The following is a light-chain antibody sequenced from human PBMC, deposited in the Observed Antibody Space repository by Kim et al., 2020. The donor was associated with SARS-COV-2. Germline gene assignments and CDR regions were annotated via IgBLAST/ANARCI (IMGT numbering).Light chain of an antibody. CDR2: DVT. CDR3: MAYAGSDTLI. V-gene: IGLV2-8*01. J-gene: IGLJ2*01. CDR1: SRDVGYYGY. Sequence: GQSVTIPCSGASRDVGYYGYVSWYQQYPGKAPKLIIYDVTVRPSGVPDRFSGSKSGNTASLTGSGLQTEDEADYYCMAYAGSDTLIFGGGTQLTVL.